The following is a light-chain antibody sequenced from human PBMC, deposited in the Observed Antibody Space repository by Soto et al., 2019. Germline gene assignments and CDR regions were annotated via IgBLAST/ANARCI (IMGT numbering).Light chain of an antibody. J-gene: IGLJ1*01. CDR2: EVS. V-gene: IGLV2-8*01. CDR3: SSYAGSNNPYV. CDR1: SSDVGGHNY. Sequence: QSVLTQPPSASGSPGQSVTISCTGTSSDVGGHNYVSWYQQHPGKAPKLMIYEVSKRPSGVPDRFSGSKSGNTASLTVSGLQAEDEADYYCSSYAGSNNPYVFGTGTKLTVL.